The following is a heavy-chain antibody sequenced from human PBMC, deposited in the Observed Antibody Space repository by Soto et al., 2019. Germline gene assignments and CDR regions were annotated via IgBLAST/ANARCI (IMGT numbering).Heavy chain of an antibody. J-gene: IGHJ4*02. D-gene: IGHD3-10*01. CDR1: GGTFSPYT. CDR2: IIPFHGVT. Sequence: QVQLVQSGAEVKKPGSSVKVSCKASGGTFSPYTINWVRQAPGQGLEWMGRIIPFHGVTNYAQKFQARDTITADKSTSTAYMELSGLRFEDTAMYYCTRDWEITVSTWSFGGFWGRGTLVTVSS. CDR3: TRDWEITVSTWSFGGF. V-gene: IGHV1-69*08.